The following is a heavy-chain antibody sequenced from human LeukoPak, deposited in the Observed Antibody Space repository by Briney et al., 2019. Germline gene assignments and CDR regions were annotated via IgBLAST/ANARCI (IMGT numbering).Heavy chain of an antibody. J-gene: IGHJ4*02. Sequence: SETLSLTCTVSGGSISSYYWSWIRQPPGKGLEWIGYIYHSGSTNYNPSLKSRVTISVDTSKNQFSLKLSSVTAADTAVYYCARVTNYYDSSGYYFDYWGQGTLVTVSS. D-gene: IGHD3-22*01. V-gene: IGHV4-59*01. CDR3: ARVTNYYDSSGYYFDY. CDR1: GGSISSYY. CDR2: IYHSGST.